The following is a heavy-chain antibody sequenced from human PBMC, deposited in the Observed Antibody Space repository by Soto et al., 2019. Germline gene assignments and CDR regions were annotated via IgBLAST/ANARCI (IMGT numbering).Heavy chain of an antibody. Sequence: QVQLQESGPGLVKPSETLSLTCTVSGGSISSYFWSWIRQPPGKGLEWIGFIYYSGSTNYNPSLKRRVTISVDKSKNQFSLTLNSVTASDTAVYYCARGVDRQWADYWGQGTLVTVSS. D-gene: IGHD6-19*01. CDR3: ARGVDRQWADY. CDR1: GGSISSYF. J-gene: IGHJ4*02. CDR2: IYYSGST. V-gene: IGHV4-59*01.